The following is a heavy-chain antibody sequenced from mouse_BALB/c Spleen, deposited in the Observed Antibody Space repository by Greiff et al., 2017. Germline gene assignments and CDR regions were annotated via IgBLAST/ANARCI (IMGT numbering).Heavy chain of an antibody. D-gene: IGHD2-1*01. V-gene: IGHV1-69*01. CDR1: GYTFTDYW. CDR3: ARAYGNPWFAY. CDR2: IDTSDSYT. Sequence: QVQLQQPGAELVMPGASVKMSCKASGYTFTDYWMHWVKQRPGQGLEWIGAIDTSDSYTSYNQKFKGKATLTVDESSSTAYMQLSSLTSEDSAVYYCARAYGNPWFAYWGQGTLVTVSA. J-gene: IGHJ3*01.